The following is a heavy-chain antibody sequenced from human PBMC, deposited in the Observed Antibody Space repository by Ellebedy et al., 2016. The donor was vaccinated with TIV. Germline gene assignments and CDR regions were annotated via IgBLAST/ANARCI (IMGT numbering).Heavy chain of an antibody. CDR2: ISYDGSDK. CDR3: ASWDFDY. D-gene: IGHD7-27*01. CDR1: GITFSKYV. J-gene: IGHJ4*02. V-gene: IGHV3-30*03. Sequence: GESLKISCAASGITFSKYVIHWVRQPPGRGLEWLAVISYDGSDKSYGDSVKGRFTISRDNSKNTLYLQMNSLRAEDTAVYWCASWDFDYWGQGTLVTVSS.